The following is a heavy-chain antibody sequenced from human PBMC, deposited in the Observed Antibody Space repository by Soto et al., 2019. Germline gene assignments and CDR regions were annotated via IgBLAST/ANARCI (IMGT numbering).Heavy chain of an antibody. V-gene: IGHV5-10-1*01. J-gene: IGHJ4*02. D-gene: IGHD5-18*01. CDR2: IDPSDSYT. CDR1: GYSFTSYW. CDR3: AGRGVDSYGRKSDY. Sequence: GESLKISCKGSGYSFTSYWISWVRQMPGKGLEWMGRIDPSDSYTNYSPSFQGHVTISADKSISTAYLQWSSLKASDTAMHYCAGRGVDSYGRKSDYWGQGTLVTVSS.